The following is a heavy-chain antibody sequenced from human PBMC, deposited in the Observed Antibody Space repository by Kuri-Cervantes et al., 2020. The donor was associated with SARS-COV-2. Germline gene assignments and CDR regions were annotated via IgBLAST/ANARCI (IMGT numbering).Heavy chain of an antibody. CDR1: GFTVSSNY. J-gene: IGHJ4*02. CDR2: IYSGGST. Sequence: GESLKISCAASGFTVSSNYMSWVRQAPGKGLEWVSVIYSGGSTYYADSVKGRFTISRDNSKNTLYPQMNSLRAEDTAVYYCARGPPAAVGLYYFDYWGQGTLVTVSS. CDR3: ARGPPAAVGLYYFDY. D-gene: IGHD6-19*01. V-gene: IGHV3-53*01.